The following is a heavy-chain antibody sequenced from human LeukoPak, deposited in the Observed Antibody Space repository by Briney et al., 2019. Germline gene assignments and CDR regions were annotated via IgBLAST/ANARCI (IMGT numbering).Heavy chain of an antibody. V-gene: IGHV3-23*01. CDR3: AKATYYYGSGSYIGIRYYFDY. CDR1: GFTFSDYW. J-gene: IGHJ4*02. Sequence: GGSLTLSCAASGFTFSDYWMSWVRQAPGKGLEWVSAFSGTGGSTYYADSVKGRFTISRDNSKNTVHLQMNSLRAEDTAVYYCAKATYYYGSGSYIGIRYYFDYWGQGTLVTVSS. D-gene: IGHD3-10*01. CDR2: FSGTGGST.